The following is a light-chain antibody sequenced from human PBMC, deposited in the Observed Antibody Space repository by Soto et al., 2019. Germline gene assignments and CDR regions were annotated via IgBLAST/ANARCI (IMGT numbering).Light chain of an antibody. CDR2: GAS. J-gene: IGKJ2*01. Sequence: EIALKQSPGTLSLSPGGRATLSCRASQSVSGSYLAWYQQKPGQAPRLVIFGASSRATGIPDRFSGSGSGTDFTLTISRLEPEDFALYYCQQYGTSPRTFGQGTKLEIK. CDR1: QSVSGSY. CDR3: QQYGTSPRT. V-gene: IGKV3-20*01.